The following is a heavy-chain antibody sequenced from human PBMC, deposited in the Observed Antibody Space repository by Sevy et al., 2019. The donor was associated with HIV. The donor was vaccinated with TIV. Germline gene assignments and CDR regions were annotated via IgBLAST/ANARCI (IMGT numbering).Heavy chain of an antibody. D-gene: IGHD2-2*01. CDR3: AKVLSFSPRSIPAAVLDY. J-gene: IGHJ4*02. CDR1: GFTFSNYG. V-gene: IGHV3-23*01. Sequence: EGSLRLSCAASGFTFSNYGMNWVRQAPGVGLEWVATIGGDGDITHYADSVKGRFTISRDNFKNTLHLQLNNLRGDDTAIYFCAKVLSFSPRSIPAAVLDYWGRGTLVTVSS. CDR2: IGGDGDIT.